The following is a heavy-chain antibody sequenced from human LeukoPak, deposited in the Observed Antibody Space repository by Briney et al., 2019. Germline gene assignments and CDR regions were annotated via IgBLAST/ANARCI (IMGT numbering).Heavy chain of an antibody. Sequence: GSLRLTCVASTFTFSSYGMHWVRQAPGKGLEWVAFIQYDGSKRYYADSVKGRFTISRDNSKNTLYLQMNNLRPEDTALYYCANTMYSSAWSPFDYWGRGTLVTVSS. CDR3: ANTMYSSAWSPFDY. J-gene: IGHJ4*02. CDR2: IQYDGSKR. V-gene: IGHV3-30*02. CDR1: TFTFSSYG. D-gene: IGHD6-19*01.